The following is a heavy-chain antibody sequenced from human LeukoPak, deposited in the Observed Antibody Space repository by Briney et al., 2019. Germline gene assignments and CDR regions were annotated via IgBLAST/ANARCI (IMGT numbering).Heavy chain of an antibody. V-gene: IGHV3-21*01. J-gene: IGHJ4*02. Sequence: PGGSLRLSCAASGFTFSSYNMKWVRQAPGKGLEWVSHSSSSTSYIFYAGSVKARSTIARDNAKKSLYLQMNSLRAEDTAVYYCASGVNYFDYWGQGTLVTVSS. CDR1: GFTFSSYN. D-gene: IGHD3-3*01. CDR3: ASGVNYFDY. CDR2: SSSSTSYI.